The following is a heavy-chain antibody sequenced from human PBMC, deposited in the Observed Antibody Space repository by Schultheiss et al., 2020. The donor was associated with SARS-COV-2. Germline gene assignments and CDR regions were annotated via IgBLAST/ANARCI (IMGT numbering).Heavy chain of an antibody. CDR1: GGSISSGGYY. CDR2: IYYSGST. J-gene: IGHJ1*01. D-gene: IGHD6-6*01. Sequence: SETLSLTCTVSGGSISSGGYYWSWIRQHPGKGLEWIGYIYYSGSTYYNPSLKSRVTISVDTSKNQFSLKLSSVTAADTAVYYCAREEWQLVQDWGQGTLVTVSS. CDR3: AREEWQLVQD. V-gene: IGHV4-31*03.